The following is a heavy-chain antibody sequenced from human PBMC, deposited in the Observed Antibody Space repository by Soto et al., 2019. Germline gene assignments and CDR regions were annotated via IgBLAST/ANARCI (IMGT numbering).Heavy chain of an antibody. D-gene: IGHD3-10*01. Sequence: PSETLSLTCTVSGGSVSSGSYYWSWIRQPPGKGLEWIGYIYYTGSTNYNPSLKSRVTMSVDTSKKQFSLKLTSVTAADTAVYYCARQRGNYFDYWGQGSLVTVSS. CDR1: GGSVSSGSYY. V-gene: IGHV4-61*01. J-gene: IGHJ4*02. CDR3: ARQRGNYFDY. CDR2: IYYTGST.